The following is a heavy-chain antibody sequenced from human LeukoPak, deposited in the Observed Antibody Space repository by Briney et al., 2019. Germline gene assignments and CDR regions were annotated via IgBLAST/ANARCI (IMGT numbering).Heavy chain of an antibody. CDR3: ARDLTYPGAFDI. J-gene: IGHJ3*02. V-gene: IGHV1-46*01. CDR1: GYTFTTYS. CDR2: INPSGGST. Sequence: ASVKVSCKASGYTFTTYSMHSVRRAPGQGLEWMGIINPSGGSTSYAQKFQDRVTMTRDTSTSTVYMELSSLRSEDTAVYYCARDLTYPGAFDIWGQGTMVTVSS. D-gene: IGHD2/OR15-2a*01.